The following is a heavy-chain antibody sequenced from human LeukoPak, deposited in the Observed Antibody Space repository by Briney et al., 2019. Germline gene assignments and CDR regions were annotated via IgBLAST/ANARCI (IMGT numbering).Heavy chain of an antibody. V-gene: IGHV4-38-2*02. CDR2: IYHSGST. D-gene: IGHD2-2*01. CDR1: GYSISSGYY. Sequence: NPSETLSLTCTVSGYSISSGYYWGWIRQPPGKGLGWIGSIYHSGSTYYNPSLKSRVTISVDTSKNQFSLKLSSVTAADTAVYYCAYGAGYCSSTSCYDYYYYMDVWGKGTTVTVSS. CDR3: AYGAGYCSSTSCYDYYYYMDV. J-gene: IGHJ6*03.